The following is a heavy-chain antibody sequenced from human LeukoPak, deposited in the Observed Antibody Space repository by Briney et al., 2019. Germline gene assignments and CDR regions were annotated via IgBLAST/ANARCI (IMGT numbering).Heavy chain of an antibody. J-gene: IGHJ4*02. CDR3: ARDSYSSNWVYYFDY. CDR1: GFTFSTYS. D-gene: IGHD6-13*01. CDR2: ISSSSSYI. Sequence: GGSLTLSCAASGFTFSTYSMNWVRQAPGKGLEWVSSISSSSSYIYYADSVKGRFTISRDNANNSLCLQMNSLRAEDTAVYYCARDSYSSNWVYYFDYWGQGTLVTVSS. V-gene: IGHV3-21*06.